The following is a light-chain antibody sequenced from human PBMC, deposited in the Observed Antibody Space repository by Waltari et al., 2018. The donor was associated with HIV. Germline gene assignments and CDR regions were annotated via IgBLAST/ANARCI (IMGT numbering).Light chain of an antibody. V-gene: IGLV6-57*03. J-gene: IGLJ3*02. CDR3: QSYDRTSHV. CDR1: SGSIASNY. Sequence: NFMLTQPHSVSESPEKTVTISCTRSSGSIASNYVPWYQQRPDSAPILVIYEDSQRPSGVPDRFSGSVDSSSNSASLTISGLKTEDEADYYCQSYDRTSHVFGGGTKLTVL. CDR2: EDS.